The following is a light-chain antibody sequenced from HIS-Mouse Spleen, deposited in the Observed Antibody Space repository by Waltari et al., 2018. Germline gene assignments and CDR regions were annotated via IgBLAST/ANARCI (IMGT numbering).Light chain of an antibody. J-gene: IGLJ2*01. CDR3: SSYTSSSFNVV. CDR1: SSDVCGYNY. V-gene: IGLV2-14*03. Sequence: QSALTQPASVSGSPGQSITISCTGTSSDVCGYNYVSWYQHHPGKAPKLMIYDVSNRPSGVSNRFSGSKSGNTASLTISGLQAEDEADYYCSSYTSSSFNVVFGGGTKLTVL. CDR2: DVS.